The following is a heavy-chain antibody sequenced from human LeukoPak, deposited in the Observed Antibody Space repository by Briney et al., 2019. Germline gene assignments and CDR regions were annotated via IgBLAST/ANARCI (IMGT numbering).Heavy chain of an antibody. CDR1: GLIFNHYW. CDR3: ARRGWQFDS. J-gene: IGHJ4*02. D-gene: IGHD2-15*01. CDR2: IKEDGSEK. V-gene: IGHV3-7*01. Sequence: GGSLRLSCASSGLIFNHYWMSWVREVTGKGLEWVANIKEDGSEKNYVDSVRGRFTISRDNARSSLYLQMNSLRAEDTAVYYCARRGWQFDSWGQGTLVTVSS.